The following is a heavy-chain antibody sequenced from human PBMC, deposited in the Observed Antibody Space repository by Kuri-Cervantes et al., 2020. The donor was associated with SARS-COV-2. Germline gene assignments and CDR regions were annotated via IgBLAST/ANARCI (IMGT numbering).Heavy chain of an antibody. CDR2: IDWDDDK. V-gene: IGHV2-70*04. J-gene: IGHJ4*02. D-gene: IGHD6-19*01. CDR1: GFSLNTNGNR. CDR3: AREGISVVGTDYFDY. Sequence: SGPTLVKPTETLTVTCTFSGFSLNTNGNRVSWIRQTPGKALEWLARIDWDDDKFYSTSLKSRLIVSKDTSKNQVVLTLTNVDPGDTGTYFCAREGISVVGTDYFDYWGQGILVTVSS.